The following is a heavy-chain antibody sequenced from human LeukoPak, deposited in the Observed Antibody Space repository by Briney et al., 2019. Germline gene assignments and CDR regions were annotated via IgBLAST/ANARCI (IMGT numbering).Heavy chain of an antibody. CDR1: GGSFSGYY. D-gene: IGHD3-10*01. V-gene: IGHV4-34*01. J-gene: IGHJ4*02. Sequence: PSETLSLTCAVYGGSFSGYYWSWIRQPPGKGLEWIGEVNHSGSTNYNPSLKSRVTISVDTSKNQFSLKLSSVTAADTAVYYCARAVRVYYGWGSPTFDYWGQGTLVTVSS. CDR2: VNHSGST. CDR3: ARAVRVYYGWGSPTFDY.